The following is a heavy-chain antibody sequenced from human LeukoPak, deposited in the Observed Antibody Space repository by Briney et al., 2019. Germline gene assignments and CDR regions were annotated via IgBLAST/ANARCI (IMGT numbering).Heavy chain of an antibody. CDR1: VGSFSGYY. V-gene: IGHV4-59*01. J-gene: IGHJ6*03. CDR3: ARDRGRWLQFDRVQDYYYYMDV. D-gene: IGHD5-24*01. CDR2: FYYSGST. Sequence: PSETLSLTCAVYVGSFSGYYWSWIRQPPGKGLEWIGYFYYSGSTSYNPSLKSRVTISVDTSKNEFSLELSSVTAADTAVYYCARDRGRWLQFDRVQDYYYYMDVWGKGTTVTVSS.